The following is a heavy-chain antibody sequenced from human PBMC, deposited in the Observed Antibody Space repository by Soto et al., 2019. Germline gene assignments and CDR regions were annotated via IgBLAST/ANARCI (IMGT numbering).Heavy chain of an antibody. CDR1: GCTLNLYG. CDR2: LWYDGIRQ. D-gene: IGHD2-2*01. J-gene: IGHJ4*02. V-gene: IGHV3-33*02. Sequence: VESGGGVVQSGRSLTLSCESSGCTLNLYGVHWVRQAPGKGLEWLSLLWYDGIRQDYAESVRGRFTVSRDSSTNTIFLRMNSLRVDHTAVYFCVRESTPPFLDSWGRGSLVTVTS. CDR3: VRESTPPFLDS.